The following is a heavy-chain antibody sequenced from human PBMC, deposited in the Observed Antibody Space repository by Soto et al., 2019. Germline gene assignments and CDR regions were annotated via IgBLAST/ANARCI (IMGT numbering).Heavy chain of an antibody. CDR1: GGTFSSYA. CDR2: IIPIFGTT. V-gene: IGHV1-69*01. CDR3: ARPFVGSAYGY. J-gene: IGHJ4*02. D-gene: IGHD3-16*01. Sequence: QVQLVQSGAEVKKPGSSVKLCCKASGGTFSSYAISWVRQAPGQGLEWMGGIIPIFGTTNYAQTFQGRVTITAHESTSNSCMGPSSLSSEDTAWYYCARPFVGSAYGYWVQGTLVTVSS.